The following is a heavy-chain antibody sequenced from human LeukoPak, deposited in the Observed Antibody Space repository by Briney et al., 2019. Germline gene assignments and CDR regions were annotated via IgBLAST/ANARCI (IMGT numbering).Heavy chain of an antibody. CDR1: GDTFSDYY. CDR2: INPNNGGT. CDR3: ARDRGYCSSTSCDSYYYYYMDV. V-gene: IGHV1-2*02. Sequence: ASVKVSRKASGDTFSDYYVQWVRQAPGQGLEWMGWINPNNGGTNYAQKFQGRVTMTRDTSISTAYMELSRLRSDDTAVYYCARDRGYCSSTSCDSYYYYYMDVWGKGTTVTVSS. D-gene: IGHD2-2*01. J-gene: IGHJ6*03.